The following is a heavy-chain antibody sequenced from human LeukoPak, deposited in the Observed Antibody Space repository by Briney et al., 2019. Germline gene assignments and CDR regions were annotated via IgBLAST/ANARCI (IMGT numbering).Heavy chain of an antibody. CDR2: IYYSGIT. D-gene: IGHD3-9*01. Sequence: PSETLSLTCTVSGASMTNYYWSWIRKPPGKGLEWIGYIYYSGITNYNPSLTGRVSISVDMSKNQFSLKLTSVTAADTAVYYCARGRGYFDPFDPWGQGTLVTVSS. CDR1: GASMTNYY. V-gene: IGHV4-59*01. CDR3: ARGRGYFDPFDP. J-gene: IGHJ5*02.